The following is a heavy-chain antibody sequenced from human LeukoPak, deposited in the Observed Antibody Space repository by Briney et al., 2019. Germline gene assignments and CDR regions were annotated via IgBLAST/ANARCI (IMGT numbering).Heavy chain of an antibody. Sequence: GGSLRLSCVASGFPFSMYDMHWVRQAPGKSLEWVSTIGGGGDTFYSASVRGRFIISRDDVKNSLNLQMNSLGDGDTAVYYCTRVKSGGVPGATYFYYVDVWGKGTTVIVSS. CDR2: IGGGGDT. J-gene: IGHJ6*03. V-gene: IGHV3-13*01. CDR3: TRVKSGGVPGATYFYYVDV. CDR1: GFPFSMYD. D-gene: IGHD3-16*01.